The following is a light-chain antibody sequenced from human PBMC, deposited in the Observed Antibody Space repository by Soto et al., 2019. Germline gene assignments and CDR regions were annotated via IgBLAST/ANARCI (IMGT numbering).Light chain of an antibody. CDR2: EVT. Sequence: QSVLTQPASVSGSPGQSITISCSGTTSDLGSYNLVSWYQHHPGKAPKLMIYEVTNRPSGVFNRFSGSKSGNTASLTISGLQAEDEADYYCTSYSSSTTYVFGTGTKLTVL. CDR3: TSYSSSTTYV. V-gene: IGLV2-14*02. CDR1: TSDLGSYNL. J-gene: IGLJ1*01.